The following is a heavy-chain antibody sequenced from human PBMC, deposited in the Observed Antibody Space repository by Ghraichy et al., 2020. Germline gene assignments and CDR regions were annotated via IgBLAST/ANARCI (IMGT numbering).Heavy chain of an antibody. CDR3: AKAVIPATSFDY. D-gene: IGHD2-2*01. CDR2: ISGSGDNT. CDR1: GFTFSSYA. J-gene: IGHJ4*02. V-gene: IGHV3-23*01. Sequence: GESLNISCAASGFTFSSYAMSWVRQAPGRGLEWVSVISGSGDNTYYADPVKGRFTISRDNSKNTLYLQMNSLRAEDTAVYYCAKAVIPATSFDYWGQGTLVTVSS.